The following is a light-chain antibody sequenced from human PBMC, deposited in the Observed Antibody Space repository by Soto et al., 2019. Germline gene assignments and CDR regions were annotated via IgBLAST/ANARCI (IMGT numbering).Light chain of an antibody. Sequence: EIVLTQSPGTLSLSPGERATLSCRASQSLSSNYVAWYQQKPGQAPRLLIYGASDRATGVPDRFSGSGSGTDFTLTISRLDPEDFAVYYCQQYGGSPRTFGQGTKVEI. CDR1: QSLSSNY. V-gene: IGKV3-20*01. J-gene: IGKJ1*01. CDR2: GAS. CDR3: QQYGGSPRT.